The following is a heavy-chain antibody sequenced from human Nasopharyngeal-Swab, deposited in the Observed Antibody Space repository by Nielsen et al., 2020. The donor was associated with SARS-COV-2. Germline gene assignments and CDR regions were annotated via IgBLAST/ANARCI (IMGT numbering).Heavy chain of an antibody. CDR2: INHSGST. J-gene: IGHJ5*02. CDR3: ARGAIRSGVSSSGPKKRQNWFDP. D-gene: IGHD6-6*01. Sequence: SETLSLTCAVYGGSFSGYYWSWIRQPPGKGLEWIGEINHSGSTNYNPSLKSRVTVSVDTSKNQFSLKLSSVTAADTAVYYCARGAIRSGVSSSGPKKRQNWFDPWGQGTLVTVSS. CDR1: GGSFSGYY. V-gene: IGHV4-34*01.